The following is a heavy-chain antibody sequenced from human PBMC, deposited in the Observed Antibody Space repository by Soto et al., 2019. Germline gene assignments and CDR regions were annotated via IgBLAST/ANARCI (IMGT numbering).Heavy chain of an antibody. J-gene: IGHJ4*02. CDR3: ARDRPSGSYDY. D-gene: IGHD6-25*01. CDR2: VHHTGKT. Sequence: XTLSLPCAVSGXPLSANFYWGWILQPPVKGLGLIGNVHHTGKTDYNPSLNSGVTISFYTSNNHFSLRLTSVTAADTAVYYCARDRPSGSYDYWGQGTLATVSS. CDR1: GXPLSANFY. V-gene: IGHV4-38-2*02.